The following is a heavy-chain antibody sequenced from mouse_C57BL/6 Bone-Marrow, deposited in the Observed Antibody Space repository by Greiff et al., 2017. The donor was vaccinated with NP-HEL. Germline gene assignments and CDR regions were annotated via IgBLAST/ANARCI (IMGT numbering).Heavy chain of an antibody. CDR1: GYSITSGYY. CDR3: ARDKPPYYSNYAYYFDY. V-gene: IGHV3-6*01. Sequence: DVKLQESGPGLVKPSQSLSLTCSVTGYSITSGYYWNWIRQFPGNKLEWMGYISYDGSNNYNPSLKNRISITRDTSKNQFFLKLNSVTTEDTATYYCARDKPPYYSNYAYYFDYWGQGTTLTVSS. D-gene: IGHD2-5*01. J-gene: IGHJ2*01. CDR2: ISYDGSN.